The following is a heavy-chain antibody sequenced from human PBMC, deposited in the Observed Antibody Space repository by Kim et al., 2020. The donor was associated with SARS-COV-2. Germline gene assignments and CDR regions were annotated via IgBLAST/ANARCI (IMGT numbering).Heavy chain of an antibody. Sequence: IYYADSVKGRFTISRDNAKNSLYLQMNSLRAEDTAVYYCARVEVGARVDYWGQGTLVTVSS. CDR2: I. CDR3: ARVEVGARVDY. J-gene: IGHJ4*02. V-gene: IGHV3-21*01. D-gene: IGHD1-26*01.